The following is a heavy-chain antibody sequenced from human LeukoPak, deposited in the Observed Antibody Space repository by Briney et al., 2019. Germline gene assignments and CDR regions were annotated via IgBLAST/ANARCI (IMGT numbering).Heavy chain of an antibody. CDR3: AKASCGGECYYAMDV. CDR1: GFTFSSNA. D-gene: IGHD2-21*01. J-gene: IGHJ6*02. Sequence: GGSLRLSCAASGFTFSSNAMNWVRRAPEKGLEWVSRISYTGRNTYYADSVKGRSTISRDNSKNTLYLQMNSLRAEDTAVYYCAKASCGGECYYAMDVWGQGTTVIVSS. CDR2: ISYTGRNT. V-gene: IGHV3-23*01.